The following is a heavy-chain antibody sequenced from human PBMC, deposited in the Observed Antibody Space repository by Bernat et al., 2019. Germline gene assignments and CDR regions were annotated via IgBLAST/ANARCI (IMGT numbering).Heavy chain of an antibody. Sequence: EVQLVESGGGLVQPGGSLRLSCAVSGFTVSSNYMAWVRQAPGKGLEWVSTIYSGGSTYYADSVKGRFTISRDNSKNTFYLQMNSLRAEDTAVYYCARDPNGYKYFDYWGRGTLVTVSS. J-gene: IGHJ4*02. D-gene: IGHD5-24*01. CDR3: ARDPNGYKYFDY. V-gene: IGHV3-66*02. CDR1: GFTVSSNY. CDR2: IYSGGST.